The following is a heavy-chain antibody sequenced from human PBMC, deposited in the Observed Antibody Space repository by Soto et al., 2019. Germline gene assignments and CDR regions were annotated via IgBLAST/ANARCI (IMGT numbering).Heavy chain of an antibody. D-gene: IGHD4-17*01. J-gene: IGHJ4*02. CDR1: GYTFTSYG. V-gene: IGHV1-18*01. Sequence: ASVKVSCKAPGYTFTSYGISWVRQAPGQGLEWMGWISAYNGNTNYAQKLQGRVTMTTDTSTSTAYMELRSLRSDDTAVYYCATTVPTSYYFDYWGQGNLVTVSP. CDR3: ATTVPTSYYFDY. CDR2: ISAYNGNT.